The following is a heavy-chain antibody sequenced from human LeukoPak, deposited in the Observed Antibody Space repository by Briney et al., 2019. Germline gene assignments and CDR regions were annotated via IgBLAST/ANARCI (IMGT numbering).Heavy chain of an antibody. V-gene: IGHV3-23*01. CDR1: GFTFTYYA. D-gene: IGHD4-23*01. J-gene: IGHJ4*02. CDR3: ASYGGYSPFDY. Sequence: GGSLRLSCAASGFTFTYYAMSWVRQAPGKGLEWVSTLSGSGRTTYYTDSVKGRFTISRDNPKNTLYLQMNSLGVEDTAVYYCASYGGYSPFDYWGQGTLVTVSS. CDR2: LSGSGRTT.